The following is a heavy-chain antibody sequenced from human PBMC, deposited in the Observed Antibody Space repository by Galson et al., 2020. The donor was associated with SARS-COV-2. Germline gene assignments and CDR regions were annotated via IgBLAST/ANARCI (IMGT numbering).Heavy chain of an antibody. D-gene: IGHD2-2*03. CDR2: MYYIGSS. Sequence: ETSETLSLTCSVSGASLSSDFWSWIRQPPGKGLEWIGFMYYIGSSNNNPSLKSRVTISVDMSKSHLSLELRSVTAADTAVYYCVRHGYCSSGSCSANDAFHIWGQGTTVIVSS. J-gene: IGHJ3*02. CDR1: GASLSSDF. CDR3: VRHGYCSSGSCSANDAFHI. V-gene: IGHV4-59*08.